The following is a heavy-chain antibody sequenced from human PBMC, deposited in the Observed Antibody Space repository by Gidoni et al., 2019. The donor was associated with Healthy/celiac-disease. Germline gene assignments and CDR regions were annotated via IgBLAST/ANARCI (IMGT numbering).Heavy chain of an antibody. V-gene: IGHV4-30-2*01. CDR2: IYHSGST. Sequence: QLQLQESGSGLVKRSQTLSLTCAVFGGSISSGGYSWSWIRQPPGKGLEWIGYIYHSGSTYYNPSLKSRVTISVDRSKNQFSLKLSSVTAADTAVYYCARSLSSSYFDYWGQGTLVTVSS. CDR1: GGSISSGGYS. D-gene: IGHD6-6*01. CDR3: ARSLSSSYFDY. J-gene: IGHJ4*02.